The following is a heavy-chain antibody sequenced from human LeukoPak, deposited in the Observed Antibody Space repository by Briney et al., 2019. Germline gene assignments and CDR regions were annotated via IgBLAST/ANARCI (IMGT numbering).Heavy chain of an antibody. CDR1: GFTFRTYG. D-gene: IGHD3-22*01. J-gene: IGHJ4*02. V-gene: IGHV3-7*03. CDR2: IKQDGSEK. Sequence: PGGSLRLSCAASGFTFRTYGIHWVRQAPGQGLEWVANIKQDGSEKYYVDSVKGRFTISRDNAKNSLYLQMNSLRAEDTAVYYCARDLYDSSGLDYWGQGTLVTVSS. CDR3: ARDLYDSSGLDY.